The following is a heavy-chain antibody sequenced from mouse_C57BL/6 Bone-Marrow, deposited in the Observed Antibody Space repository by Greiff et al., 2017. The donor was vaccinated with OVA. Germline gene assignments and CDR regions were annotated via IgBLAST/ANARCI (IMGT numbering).Heavy chain of an antibody. Sequence: QVQLQQPGAELVKPGASVKLSCKASGYTFTSYWMQWVKQRPGQGLEWIGEIDPSDSYTNYNQKFKGKATLTVDTSSSTAYMQLSSLTSEDSAVYYCARSYDSEMDYWGQGTSVTVSS. D-gene: IGHD2-4*01. J-gene: IGHJ4*01. CDR1: GYTFTSYW. V-gene: IGHV1-50*01. CDR3: ARSYDSEMDY. CDR2: IDPSDSYT.